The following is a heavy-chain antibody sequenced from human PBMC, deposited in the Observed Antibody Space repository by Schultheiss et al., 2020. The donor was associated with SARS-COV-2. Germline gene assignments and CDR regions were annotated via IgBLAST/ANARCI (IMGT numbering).Heavy chain of an antibody. V-gene: IGHV2-70*12. CDR2: IDWDDDK. J-gene: IGHJ4*02. D-gene: IGHD3-22*01. CDR3: AHRLDYYDSSGYPFDY. CDR1: GFSLSTSGMR. Sequence: SGPTLVKPTQTLTLTCTFSGFSLSTSGMRVSWIRQPPGKALEWLARIDWDDDKFYSTSLKTRLTISKDTSKNQVVLTMTNMDPVDTATYYCAHRLDYYDSSGYPFDYWGQGTLVTVSS.